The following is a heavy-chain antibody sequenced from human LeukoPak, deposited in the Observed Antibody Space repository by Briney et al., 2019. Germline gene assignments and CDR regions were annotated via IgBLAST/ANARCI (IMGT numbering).Heavy chain of an antibody. CDR3: ARSTYYDFWSGYSNIPHYFDY. CDR2: IYYSGST. D-gene: IGHD3-3*01. Sequence: SETLSLTCTVSGGSISSSSYYWGWIRQPPGKGLEWIGSIYYSGSTYYNPSLKSRVTISLDTSKNQFSLKLSSVTAADTAVYYCARSTYYDFWSGYSNIPHYFDYWGQGTLVTVSS. V-gene: IGHV4-39*07. CDR1: GGSISSSSYY. J-gene: IGHJ4*02.